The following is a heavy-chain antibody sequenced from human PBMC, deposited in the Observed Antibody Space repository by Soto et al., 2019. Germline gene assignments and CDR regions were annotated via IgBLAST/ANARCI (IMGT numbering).Heavy chain of an antibody. CDR2: IIPILGIA. J-gene: IGHJ4*02. Sequence: QVQLVQSGAEVKKPGSSVKVSCKASGGTFSSYTISWVRQAPGQGLEWMGRIIPILGIANYAQKFQGRFTITADKSTSKAYMELSSLRSEDTAVYYCASRYDSSDYWGQGTLVTVSS. D-gene: IGHD3-22*01. V-gene: IGHV1-69*02. CDR1: GGTFSSYT. CDR3: ASRYDSSDY.